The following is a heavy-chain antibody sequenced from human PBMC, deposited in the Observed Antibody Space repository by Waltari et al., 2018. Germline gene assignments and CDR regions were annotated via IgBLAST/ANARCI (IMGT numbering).Heavy chain of an antibody. CDR2: DKPNSGGT. CDR3: ARGEYYYDSSGYCLDY. Sequence: QVQLVQSGAEVKKPGASVKVSCKASGYTFTGYYMHWVRQAPGQGLEWMGRDKPNSGGTNQSQKFQGRVTMTRDTSISTAYMELSRLRSDDTAVYYCARGEYYYDSSGYCLDYWGQGTLVIVSS. V-gene: IGHV1-2*02. J-gene: IGHJ4*02. D-gene: IGHD3-22*01. CDR1: GYTFTGYY.